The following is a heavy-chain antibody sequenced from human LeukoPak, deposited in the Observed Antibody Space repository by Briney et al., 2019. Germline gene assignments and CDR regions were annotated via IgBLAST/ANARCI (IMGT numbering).Heavy chain of an antibody. D-gene: IGHD2-8*01. CDR1: GGSISSGGYY. Sequence: PSETLSLTCTVSGGSISSGGYYWSWIRQHPGKGLEWIGYIYYSGSTYYNPSLKSRVTISVDTSKNQFSLKLSSVTAADTAVYYCASGMVYALPYGMDVWGQGTPVTVSS. CDR3: ASGMVYALPYGMDV. J-gene: IGHJ6*02. V-gene: IGHV4-31*03. CDR2: IYYSGST.